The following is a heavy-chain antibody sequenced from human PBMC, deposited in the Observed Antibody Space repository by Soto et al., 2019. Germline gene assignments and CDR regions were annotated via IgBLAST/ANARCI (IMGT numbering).Heavy chain of an antibody. J-gene: IGHJ2*01. V-gene: IGHV1-3*01. CDR1: GYTFTTYT. Sequence: QVQLVQSGAEVKKPGASVKVSCKASGYTFTTYTIHWVRQAPGQRLEWMGWIDAGNANTKYSQKFQGRVTITRDTSASTAYVELSSLRFEDTAVYYCARSGVGYFDLWGRGTLVTVSS. D-gene: IGHD2-15*01. CDR2: IDAGNANT. CDR3: ARSGVGYFDL.